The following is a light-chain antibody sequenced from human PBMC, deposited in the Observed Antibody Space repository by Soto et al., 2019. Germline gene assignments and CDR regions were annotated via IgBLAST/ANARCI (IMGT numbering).Light chain of an antibody. CDR1: QSIGSW. CDR2: KAS. Sequence: DIQMTQSPSTLSASVGDRVSITCRASQSIGSWLAWWQQKPGKAPILLIYKASNLETGVPSRFGGSGSGTEFTLTISGLQPDDFATYYCQHYESYSSWTFGQGTKVEIK. J-gene: IGKJ1*01. CDR3: QHYESYSSWT. V-gene: IGKV1-5*03.